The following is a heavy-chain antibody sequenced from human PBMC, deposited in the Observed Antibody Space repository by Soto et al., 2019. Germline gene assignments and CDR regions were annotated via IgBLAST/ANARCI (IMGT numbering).Heavy chain of an antibody. J-gene: IGHJ5*01. Sequence: SETLSLTCAVYGGSFSGYYWSWIRQPPGKGLEWIGEINHSGSTNYNPSLKSRVTISVDTSKNQLSLKMSFVTAADTAVYYCVRQDVRAWGRVDSWGQGTLVTVSS. CDR2: INHSGST. V-gene: IGHV4-34*01. D-gene: IGHD7-27*01. CDR3: VRQDVRAWGRVDS. CDR1: GGSFSGYY.